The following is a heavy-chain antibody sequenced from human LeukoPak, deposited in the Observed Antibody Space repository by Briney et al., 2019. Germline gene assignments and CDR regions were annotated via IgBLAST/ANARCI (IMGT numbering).Heavy chain of an antibody. J-gene: IGHJ6*02. CDR2: ISYDGSNK. Sequence: GRSLRLSCAASGFTFSSYAMHWVRQAPGKGLEWVAVISYDGSNKYYADSVKGRFTISRDNSKNTLYLQMNSLRAEDTAVYYCARDRVPAANLYYYYGMDVWGQGTTVTVSS. CDR3: ARDRVPAANLYYYYGMDV. V-gene: IGHV3-30-3*01. CDR1: GFTFSSYA. D-gene: IGHD2-2*01.